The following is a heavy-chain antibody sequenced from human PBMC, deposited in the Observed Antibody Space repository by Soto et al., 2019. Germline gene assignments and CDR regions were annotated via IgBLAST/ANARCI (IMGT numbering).Heavy chain of an antibody. J-gene: IGHJ4*02. CDR1: GFTFSSYA. V-gene: IGHV3-23*01. CDR2: ISGSGGST. CDR3: AKASYDYYDSSGPATFDY. Sequence: EVQLLESGGGLVQPGGSLRLSCAASGFTFSSYAMSWVRQAPGKGLEWVSAISGSGGSTYYADSVKGRFTISRDNSKNSLYLQMNSLRAEDTAVYYCAKASYDYYDSSGPATFDYWVQGTLVTVSS. D-gene: IGHD3-22*01.